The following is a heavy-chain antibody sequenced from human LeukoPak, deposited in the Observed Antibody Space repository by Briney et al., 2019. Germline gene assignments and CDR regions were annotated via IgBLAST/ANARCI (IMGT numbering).Heavy chain of an antibody. CDR2: ISSSGSTI. D-gene: IGHD6-13*01. J-gene: IGHJ6*03. CDR1: GFTFSYYA. CDR3: ARVDSSSWAYYYYMDV. Sequence: SGGSLRLSCAASGFTFSYYAMSWVRQAPGKGLEWVSYISSSGSTIYYADSVKGRFTISRDNAKNSLYLQMNSLRAEDTAVYYCARVDSSSWAYYYYMDVWGKGTTVTVSS. V-gene: IGHV3-11*01.